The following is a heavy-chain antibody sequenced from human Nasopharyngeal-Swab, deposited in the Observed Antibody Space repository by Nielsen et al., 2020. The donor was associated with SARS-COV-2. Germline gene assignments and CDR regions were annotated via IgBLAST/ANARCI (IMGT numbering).Heavy chain of an antibody. Sequence: GGSLRLSCQGSGSTFISHWIGWVRQMPGKGLEWKGIIYPGDSDTRYSPYFRGQVTISADRSTSTAYLQWSSLRASDTAMYYCARQTSSSTGDPFNIWGQGTMVTVSS. V-gene: IGHV5-51*01. J-gene: IGHJ3*02. D-gene: IGHD2-2*01. CDR1: GSTFISHW. CDR2: IYPGDSDT. CDR3: ARQTSSSTGDPFNI.